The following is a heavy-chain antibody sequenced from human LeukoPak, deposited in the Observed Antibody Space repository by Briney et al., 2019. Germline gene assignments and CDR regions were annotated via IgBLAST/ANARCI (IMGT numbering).Heavy chain of an antibody. CDR1: GGTFSSYA. D-gene: IGHD2-2*01. J-gene: IGHJ6*03. CDR3: ARGSIVVVPAASHYYYYMDV. CDR2: IIPIFGTA. Sequence: SVKVSCKAPGGTFSSYAISWVRQAPGQGLEWMGGIIPIFGTANYAQKFQGSVTITADESTSTAYMELSSLRSEDTAVYYCARGSIVVVPAASHYYYYMDVWGKGTTVTVSS. V-gene: IGHV1-69*13.